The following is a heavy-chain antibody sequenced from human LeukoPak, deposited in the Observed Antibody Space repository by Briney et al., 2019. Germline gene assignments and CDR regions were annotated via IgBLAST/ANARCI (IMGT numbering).Heavy chain of an antibody. CDR2: IYHSGST. V-gene: IGHV4-30-2*01. Sequence: SETLSLTCAVSGGSISSGGFSWSWIRQPPGKGLEWIGYIYHSGSTYYNPSLKSRVTISVVRSKNQFSLKLSSVTAADTAVYYCASSLSSSWYKGFDYWGQGTLVTVSS. CDR1: GGSISSGGFS. CDR3: ASSLSSSWYKGFDY. D-gene: IGHD6-13*01. J-gene: IGHJ4*02.